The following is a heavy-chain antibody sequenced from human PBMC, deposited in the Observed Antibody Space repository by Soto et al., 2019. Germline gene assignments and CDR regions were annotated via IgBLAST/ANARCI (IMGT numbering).Heavy chain of an antibody. D-gene: IGHD4-17*01. V-gene: IGHV4-30-2*03. Sequence: PSETPSPTCAVSGGSLHSGGYSLSWVRPPPGKGLEWIGCIYYSGITYYNTSLTSRVTISVDTSKNQFSLKLSSVTAADTAVYSCTKLPWDDYRGMFDPWGQGTLVTVSS. CDR2: IYYSGIT. CDR1: GGSLHSGGYS. J-gene: IGHJ5*02. CDR3: TKLPWDDYRGMFDP.